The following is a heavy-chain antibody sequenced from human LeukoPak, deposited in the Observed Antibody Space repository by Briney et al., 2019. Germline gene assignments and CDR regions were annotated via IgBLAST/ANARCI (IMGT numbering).Heavy chain of an antibody. J-gene: IGHJ4*02. V-gene: IGHV3-7*04. CDR1: GFTFSSYG. CDR3: ARGYDFEASF. CDR2: IKQDGSEK. D-gene: IGHD3-3*01. Sequence: GGSLRLSCAASGFTFSSYGMHWVRQAPGKGLEWVANIKQDGSEKYYVDSVKGRFTISRDNAKNSLYLQMNSLRAEDTAVYYCARGYDFEASFWGQGTLVTVSS.